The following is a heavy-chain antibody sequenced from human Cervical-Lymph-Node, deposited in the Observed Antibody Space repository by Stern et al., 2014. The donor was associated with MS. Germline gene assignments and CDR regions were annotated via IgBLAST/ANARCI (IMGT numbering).Heavy chain of an antibody. CDR3: AKGRGSYWFFDL. CDR1: GGSFNNHV. J-gene: IGHJ2*01. Sequence: QVQLVQSGGEVKKPGSSVKVSCMASGGSFNNHVVSWGRQAPGQGLEWMGGIIPIFGAPDYAQKFQGRVTITADESTSTVYMEFSSLRSEDTAMYYCAKGRGSYWFFDLWGRGTLVIVSS. V-gene: IGHV1-69*01. D-gene: IGHD1-26*01. CDR2: IIPIFGAP.